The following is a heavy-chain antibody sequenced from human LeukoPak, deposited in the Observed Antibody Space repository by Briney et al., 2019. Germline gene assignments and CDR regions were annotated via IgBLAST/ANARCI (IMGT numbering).Heavy chain of an antibody. CDR3: ASRYDYGDPPDGFDI. CDR1: GFTFSSYS. V-gene: IGHV3-48*04. Sequence: SGGSLRLSCAASGFTFSSYSMNWVRQAPGKGLEWVSYISSSSSKIYYADSVKGRFTISRDNAKNSLYLQMNSLRAEDTAVYYCASRYDYGDPPDGFDIWGQGTMVTVSS. J-gene: IGHJ3*02. CDR2: ISSSSSKI. D-gene: IGHD4-17*01.